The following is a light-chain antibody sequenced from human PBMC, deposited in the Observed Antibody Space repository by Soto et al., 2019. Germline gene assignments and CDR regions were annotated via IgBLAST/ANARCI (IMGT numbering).Light chain of an antibody. CDR1: TSDVGGYNH. Sequence: QSALIQPASVSGSPGQSITISCTGTTSDVGGYNHVSWFQQHPGKVPKLMIYDVNNRHSGVSNRFSGSKSGNTASLTISGLQAEDEADYYCSSYTNTNTLVFGGGTKVTVL. V-gene: IGLV2-14*01. CDR3: SSYTNTNTLV. J-gene: IGLJ2*01. CDR2: DVN.